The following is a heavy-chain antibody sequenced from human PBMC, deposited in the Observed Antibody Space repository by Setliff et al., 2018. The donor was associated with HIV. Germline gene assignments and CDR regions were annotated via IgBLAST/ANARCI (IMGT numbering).Heavy chain of an antibody. V-gene: IGHV4-39*07. CDR3: ARGGSYDTFDY. CDR1: GGSISSRSYY. D-gene: IGHD3-22*01. CDR2: IYYYSGST. J-gene: IGHJ4*02. Sequence: SETLSLTCTVSGGSISSRSYYWGWIRQPPGKGLEWTGYIYYYSGSTYYNPSLKSRVTMSIDTSKKQFSLKLASVTAADTAVYYCARGGSYDTFDYWGQGTLVTVSS.